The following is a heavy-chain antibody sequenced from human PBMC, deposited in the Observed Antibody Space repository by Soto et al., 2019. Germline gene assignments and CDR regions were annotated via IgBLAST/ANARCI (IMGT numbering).Heavy chain of an antibody. CDR2: ISGSGGST. Sequence: GSLRLSCAASGFTFNDYAMSWVRQASWEGLEWVSTISGSGGSTYYTDFVKGRFTISRDNSKNTLYLQMNNLRADDTAVYFCAKRPAALRAFAYWAQGTLVTVSS. CDR1: GFTFNDYA. CDR3: AKRPAALRAFAY. J-gene: IGHJ4*02. D-gene: IGHD2-2*01. V-gene: IGHV3-23*01.